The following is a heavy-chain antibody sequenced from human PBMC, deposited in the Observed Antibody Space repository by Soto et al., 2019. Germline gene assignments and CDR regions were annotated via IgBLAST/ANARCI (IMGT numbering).Heavy chain of an antibody. CDR3: VKLNVVVTAPSFH. CDR1: GFTFSSYA. CDR2: ISGSGGST. V-gene: IGHV3-23*01. D-gene: IGHD2-21*02. J-gene: IGHJ4*02. Sequence: EVQLLESGGGLVQPGGSLRLSCAASGFTFSSYAMSWARQAPGKGLEWVSAISGSGGSTYYADSVKGRFTISRDNSKNTLYLQMNSLRAEDTAVYYCVKLNVVVTAPSFHWGQGTLVTVSS.